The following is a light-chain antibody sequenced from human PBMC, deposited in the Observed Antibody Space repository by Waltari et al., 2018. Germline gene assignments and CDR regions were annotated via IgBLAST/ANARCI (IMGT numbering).Light chain of an antibody. CDR1: SSDVGGYNY. J-gene: IGLJ2*01. Sequence: QSALTQPASVSGSPGQSITISCTGTSSDVGGYNYVSWYQQHPGKAPKLMIYDVSNRPSGVSNRCSGAKSGNTASLTISGLQAEDEADYYCSSYTSSSTLVCGGGTKLTVL. CDR3: SSYTSSSTLV. CDR2: DVS. V-gene: IGLV2-14*03.